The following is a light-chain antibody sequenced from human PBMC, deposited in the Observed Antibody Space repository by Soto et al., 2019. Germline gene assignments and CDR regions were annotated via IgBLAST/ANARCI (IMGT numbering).Light chain of an antibody. J-gene: IGKJ1*01. V-gene: IGKV3-11*01. CDR2: YTS. CDR3: HQRQSWPRT. CDR1: QSLLHDTGNNY. Sequence: DILMTQSPLSLPVTPGESASISCRSTQSLLHDTGNNYLAWYQHKPGQAPRLLIYYTSNRATGIPARFSGSGSGTDFTLTINSLAPEDFAIYYCHQRQSWPRTFGQGTKVDIK.